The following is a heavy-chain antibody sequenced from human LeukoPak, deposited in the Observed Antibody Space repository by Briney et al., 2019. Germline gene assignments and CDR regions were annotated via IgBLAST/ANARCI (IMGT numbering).Heavy chain of an antibody. Sequence: GESLKISCKGSGYSFTNYWIGWVRQMPGKGLEWMGIIYPGDSGTRYSPSFQGQVTISADKSISTAYLQWSSLKASDTAMYYCARLVVAATSGFFMGPWGQGTLVTVSS. D-gene: IGHD2-15*01. CDR2: IYPGDSGT. J-gene: IGHJ5*02. V-gene: IGHV5-51*01. CDR3: ARLVVAATSGFFMGP. CDR1: GYSFTNYW.